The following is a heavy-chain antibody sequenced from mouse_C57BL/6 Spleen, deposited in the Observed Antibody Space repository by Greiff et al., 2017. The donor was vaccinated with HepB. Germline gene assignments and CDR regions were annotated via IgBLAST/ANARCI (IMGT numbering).Heavy chain of an antibody. D-gene: IGHD2-3*01. Sequence: EVQLQQSGPELVKPGASVKISCKASGYTFTDYYMNWVKQSHGKSLEWIGDINPNNGGTSYNQKFKGKATLTVDKSSSTSYMELRSLTSEDSAVYDCARDDGYLWYFDDWGTGTTVTVSS. J-gene: IGHJ1*03. V-gene: IGHV1-26*01. CDR2: INPNNGGT. CDR1: GYTFTDYY. CDR3: ARDDGYLWYFDD.